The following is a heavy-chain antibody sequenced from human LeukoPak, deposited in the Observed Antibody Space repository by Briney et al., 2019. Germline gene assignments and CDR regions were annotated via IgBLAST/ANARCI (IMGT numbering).Heavy chain of an antibody. CDR2: ISSSSSYI. V-gene: IGHV3-21*04. Sequence: GGSLRLSCAASGFTFSSYTMNWVRQAPGKGLEWVSSISSSSSYIYYADSVKGRFTISRDNAKNSLYLQMNSLRAEDTAVYYCAKDRHAPGRYCSSTTCFPFDSWGQGTLVTVSS. J-gene: IGHJ5*01. CDR3: AKDRHAPGRYCSSTTCFPFDS. D-gene: IGHD2-2*01. CDR1: GFTFSSYT.